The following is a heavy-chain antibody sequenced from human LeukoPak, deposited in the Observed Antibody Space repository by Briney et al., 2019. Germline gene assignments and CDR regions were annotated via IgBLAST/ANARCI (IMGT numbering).Heavy chain of an antibody. Sequence: ASVKVSCKVSGYTLTELSMHWVRQAPGKGLEWMGGFDPEDGETIYAQKFQGRVTMTEDTSTDTAYMELSSLRSEDTAVYYCARAWYYYDSSGYYYGPGDYWGQGTLVTVSS. J-gene: IGHJ4*02. D-gene: IGHD3-22*01. CDR1: GYTLTELS. CDR3: ARAWYYYDSSGYYYGPGDY. CDR2: FDPEDGET. V-gene: IGHV1-24*01.